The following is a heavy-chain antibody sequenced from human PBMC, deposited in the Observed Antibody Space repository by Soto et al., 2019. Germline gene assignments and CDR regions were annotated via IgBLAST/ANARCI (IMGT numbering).Heavy chain of an antibody. J-gene: IGHJ6*02. D-gene: IGHD5-12*01. Sequence: EVQLVESGGGSVQPGGSLRLSCAASGFTFSSYWMSWVRQAPGQGLEWVANIKQDGSEKYYVDSGKGRLTISRYHAKNALYLQMNSLRAEDTAVYYCARDRGYDYSGYYYDYGIDVWGQGTTVTVSS. CDR3: ARDRGYDYSGYYYDYGIDV. V-gene: IGHV3-7*05. CDR1: GFTFSSYW. CDR2: IKQDGSEK.